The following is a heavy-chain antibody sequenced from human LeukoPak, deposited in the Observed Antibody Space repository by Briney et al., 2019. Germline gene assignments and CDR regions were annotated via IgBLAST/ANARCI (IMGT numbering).Heavy chain of an antibody. J-gene: IGHJ4*02. V-gene: IGHV3-30*03. CDR1: GFTFSSYG. Sequence: GGSLRLSCAASGFTFSSYGMHWVRQAPGKGLEWVAVISYDGSNKYYADSVKGRFTISRDNSKNTLYLQMNSLRSDDTAVYYCARVRPRAYSSSWFDYWGQGTLVTVSS. CDR2: ISYDGSNK. D-gene: IGHD6-13*01. CDR3: ARVRPRAYSSSWFDY.